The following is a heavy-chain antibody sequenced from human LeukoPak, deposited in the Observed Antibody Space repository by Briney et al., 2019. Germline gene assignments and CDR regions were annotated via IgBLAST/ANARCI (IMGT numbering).Heavy chain of an antibody. J-gene: IGHJ5*02. CDR1: GGSFSGYY. CDR3: ARVGSYYYDSSGYSLEYNWFDP. D-gene: IGHD3-22*01. CDR2: INRSGST. Sequence: SETLSLTCAVYGGSFSGYYWSWIRQPPGKGLEWIGEINRSGSTNYNPSLKSRVTISVDTSKNQFSLKLSSVTAADTAVYYCARVGSYYYDSSGYSLEYNWFDPWGQGTLVAVSS. V-gene: IGHV4-34*01.